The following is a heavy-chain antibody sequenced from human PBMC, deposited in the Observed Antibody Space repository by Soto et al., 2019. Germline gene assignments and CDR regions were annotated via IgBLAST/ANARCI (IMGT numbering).Heavy chain of an antibody. V-gene: IGHV4-59*01. CDR3: ARAKSRGYSGYDWDT. CDR2: IYYSGST. D-gene: IGHD5-12*01. Sequence: PSETLSLTCTVSGGSISSYYWSWTRQPPGKGLEWIGYIYYSGSTNYNPSLKSRVTISVDTSKNQFSLKLSSVTAADTAVYYCARAKSRGYSGYDWDTWGQGTLVTVSS. CDR1: GGSISSYY. J-gene: IGHJ5*02.